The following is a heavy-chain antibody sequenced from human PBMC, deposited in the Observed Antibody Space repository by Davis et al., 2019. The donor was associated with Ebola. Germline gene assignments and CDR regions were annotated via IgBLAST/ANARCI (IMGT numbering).Heavy chain of an antibody. CDR2: IDPSDSYS. V-gene: IGHV5-10-1*01. J-gene: IGHJ4*02. CDR3: AITAMDTFFDY. D-gene: IGHD5-18*01. Sequence: GESLKISCKGSGYSFSSYWNNWVRQMPGKGLEWMGRIDPSDSYSNYSPSFQGHVTISADKSISTAYLQWSSLKASDTAIYYCAITAMDTFFDYWGQGTLVTVSS. CDR1: GYSFSSYW.